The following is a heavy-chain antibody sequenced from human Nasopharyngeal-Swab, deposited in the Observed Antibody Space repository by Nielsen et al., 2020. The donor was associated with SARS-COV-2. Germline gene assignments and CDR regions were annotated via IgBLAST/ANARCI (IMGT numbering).Heavy chain of an antibody. CDR3: ARATGRRANDY. CDR1: GFTFSDYY. V-gene: IGHV3-11*01. Sequence: GESLKISCAASGFTFSDYYMGWIRQAPGKGLEWVSYISSSCSTIYYADSVKGRFTISRDNAKNSLYLQMNSLRAEDTAVYYCARATGRRANDYWGQGTLVTVSS. CDR2: ISSSCSTI. J-gene: IGHJ4*02. D-gene: IGHD1-1*01.